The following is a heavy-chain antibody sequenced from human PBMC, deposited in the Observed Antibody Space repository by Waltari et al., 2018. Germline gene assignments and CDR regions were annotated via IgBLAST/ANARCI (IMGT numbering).Heavy chain of an antibody. CDR3: ARDEEGFDP. V-gene: IGHV4-38-2*02. CDR1: GYSISSGYY. Sequence: QVQLQESGPGLVKPSETLSLTCAVSGYSISSGYYWGWIRQPPGKGLEWIGSIYHSGSTYYNPSLKSRVTISVDTSKNQFSLKLSSVTDADTAVYYCARDEEGFDPWGQGTLVTVSS. J-gene: IGHJ5*02. CDR2: IYHSGST.